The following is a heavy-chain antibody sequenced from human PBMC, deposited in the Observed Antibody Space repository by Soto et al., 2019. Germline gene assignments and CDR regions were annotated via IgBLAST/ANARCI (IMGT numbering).Heavy chain of an antibody. CDR3: ARSVGCFLLLGYWDY. CDR1: GGTFSSYA. V-gene: IGHV1-69*12. J-gene: IGHJ4*02. Sequence: QVQLVQSGAEVKKPGSSVKVSCKASGGTFSSYAISWVRQAPGQGLEWMGGIIPIFGTANYAQKFQARVTITAVESTSTDYMELTSLTSEDRAVYYCARSVGCFLLLGYWDYWGQGTLITVSS. D-gene: IGHD5-18*01. CDR2: IIPIFGTA.